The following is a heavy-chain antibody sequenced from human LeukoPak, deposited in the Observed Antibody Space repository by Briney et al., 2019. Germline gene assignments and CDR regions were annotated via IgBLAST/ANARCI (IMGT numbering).Heavy chain of an antibody. D-gene: IGHD4-17*01. Sequence: GRSLRLSCAASGFTFSTYAMHWVRQAPGKGLEWVAVISYDGRDKYHADSVKGRFTSSRDNSKNTLYLQMNSLRPEDTAVYYCATTGYGDLRAGYFDYWGQGTLVTVSS. CDR2: ISYDGRDK. CDR3: ATTGYGDLRAGYFDY. V-gene: IGHV3-30*04. J-gene: IGHJ4*02. CDR1: GFTFSTYA.